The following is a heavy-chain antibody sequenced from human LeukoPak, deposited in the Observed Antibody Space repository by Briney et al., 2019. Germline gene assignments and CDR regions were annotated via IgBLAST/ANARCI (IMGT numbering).Heavy chain of an antibody. Sequence: ASVKVSCKASGFTFTSYAMNWVRQAPGQGLEWMGWINANTGNPTYAQGFTGRFVFSLDTSVSTAYLQISSLKAEDTAVYSCARGYSYGSPSEAYYFDYWGQGTLVTASS. V-gene: IGHV7-4-1*02. CDR3: ARGYSYGSPSEAYYFDY. D-gene: IGHD5-18*01. CDR2: INANTGNP. J-gene: IGHJ4*02. CDR1: GFTFTSYA.